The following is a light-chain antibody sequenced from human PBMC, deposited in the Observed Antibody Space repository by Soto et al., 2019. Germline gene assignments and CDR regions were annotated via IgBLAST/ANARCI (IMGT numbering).Light chain of an antibody. J-gene: IGLJ1*01. CDR1: SSDIGAYNY. CDR2: GVT. CDR3: FSHRSGDSHV. Sequence: QSVLTQPASVSGSPGQSITISCTGTSSDIGAYNYVSWYQQYPGKAPKLMIYGVTNRPSGVSNRFSGSKTGNTASLTISGLQAEDEADDYCFSHRSGDSHVFGTGTKVTVL. V-gene: IGLV2-14*01.